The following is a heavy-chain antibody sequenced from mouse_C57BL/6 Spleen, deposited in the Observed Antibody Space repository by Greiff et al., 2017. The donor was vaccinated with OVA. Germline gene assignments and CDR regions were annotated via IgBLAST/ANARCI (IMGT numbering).Heavy chain of an antibody. D-gene: IGHD1-1*01. CDR2: IDPSDSYT. CDR3: ARVRENYYGSRNFDV. V-gene: IGHV1-50*01. J-gene: IGHJ1*03. CDR1: GYTFTSYW. Sequence: QVQLQQPGAELVKPGASVKLSCKASGYTFTSYWMQWVKQRPGQGLEWIGEIDPSDSYTNYNQKFKGKATLTVDTSSGTAYMQLSSLTSEDSAVYYCARVRENYYGSRNFDVWGTGTTVTVSS.